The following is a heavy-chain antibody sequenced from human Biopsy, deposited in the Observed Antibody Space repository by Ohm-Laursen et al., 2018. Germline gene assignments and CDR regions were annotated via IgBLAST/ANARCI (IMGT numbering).Heavy chain of an antibody. V-gene: IGHV4-39*02. D-gene: IGHD3-16*01. CDR2: IYNTGTT. Sequence: SDTLSLTCTVSGGSISSRTTYYWAWLRQPPGKGLEWIGSIYNTGTTFYTPSLKSRVTISVDTSTNKFSLKVSSVTAADTALYFCARDSRGGHLNTTLITGKNLDSWGQGILVTVSS. CDR3: ARDSRGGHLNTTLITGKNLDS. J-gene: IGHJ4*02. CDR1: GGSISSRTTYY.